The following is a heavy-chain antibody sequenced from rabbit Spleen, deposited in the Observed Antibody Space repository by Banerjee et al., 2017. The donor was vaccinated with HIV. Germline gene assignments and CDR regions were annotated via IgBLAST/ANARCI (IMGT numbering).Heavy chain of an antibody. CDR3: ARDRPGSDNFDL. V-gene: IGHV1S45*01. CDR2: IDIGSSALT. Sequence: QEQLVESGGGLVQPEGSLTLTCTASGFSFSVSSYMCWVRQAPGKGLEWIACIDIGSSALTYYASWAKGRFTISKTSSTTVTLLMTSLTVADTATYFCARDRPGSDNFDLWGPGTLVTVS. CDR1: GFSFSVSSY. D-gene: IGHD3-1*01. J-gene: IGHJ4*01.